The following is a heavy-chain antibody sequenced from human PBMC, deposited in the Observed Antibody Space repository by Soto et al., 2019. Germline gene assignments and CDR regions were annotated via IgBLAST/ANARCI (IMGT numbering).Heavy chain of an antibody. CDR1: GFTFSSYS. Sequence: GGSLRLSCAASGFTFSSYSMNWVRQAPGKGLEWVSYISSSSSTIYYADSVKGRFTISRDNAKNSLYLQMNSLRDEDTAVYYCASPGAYYYDSSGYYWGQGTLVTVSS. J-gene: IGHJ4*02. D-gene: IGHD3-22*01. CDR3: ASPGAYYYDSSGYY. CDR2: ISSSSSTI. V-gene: IGHV3-48*02.